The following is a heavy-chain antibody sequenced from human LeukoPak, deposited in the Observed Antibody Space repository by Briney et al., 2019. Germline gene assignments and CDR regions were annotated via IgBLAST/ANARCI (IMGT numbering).Heavy chain of an antibody. D-gene: IGHD3-3*01. J-gene: IGHJ4*02. CDR3: AKDQGGVTIFGVVIIPYYFDY. V-gene: IGHV3-23*01. CDR2: ISGSGGST. CDR1: GFTFSSYA. Sequence: GGSLRLSCAASGFTFSSYAMSWVRQAPGKGLEWVSAISGSGGSTYYADSVKGRFTISRDNSKNTLYLQMNSLRAEDTAVYYCAKDQGGVTIFGVVIIPYYFDYWGQGTLVTVSS.